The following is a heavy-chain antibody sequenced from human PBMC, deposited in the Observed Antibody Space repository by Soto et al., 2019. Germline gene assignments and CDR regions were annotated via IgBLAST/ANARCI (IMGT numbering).Heavy chain of an antibody. Sequence: QVQLVQSGAEVKKPGSSVKVSCKASGVTLNSFAVTWVRQAPGQGFQWLGGITPLFETTNYAQNFQGRVTITADESTTTSYMELRGLASEDTAVYYCARGYGGYFDDWGQGTLVIVSS. J-gene: IGHJ4*02. D-gene: IGHD4-17*01. CDR2: ITPLFETT. CDR3: ARGYGGYFDD. CDR1: GVTLNSFA. V-gene: IGHV1-69*01.